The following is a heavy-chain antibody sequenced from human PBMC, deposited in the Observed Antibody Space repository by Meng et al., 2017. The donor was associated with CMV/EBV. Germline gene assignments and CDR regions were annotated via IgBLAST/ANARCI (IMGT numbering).Heavy chain of an antibody. CDR2: IIPILGIA. D-gene: IGHD5-18*01. CDR1: GGIFSSYA. V-gene: IGHV1-69*10. J-gene: IGHJ4*02. CDR3: ARDPRRGYSYGG. Sequence: SVKVSCKASGGIFSSYAISWVRQAPGQGLEWMGGIIPILGIANYAQKFQGRVTITADKSTSTAYMELSSLRSEDTAVYYCARDPRRGYSYGGWGQGTLVTVSS.